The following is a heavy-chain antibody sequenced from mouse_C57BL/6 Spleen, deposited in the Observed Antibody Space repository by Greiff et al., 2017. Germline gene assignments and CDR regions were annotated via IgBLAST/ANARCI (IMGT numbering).Heavy chain of an antibody. V-gene: IGHV1-76*01. D-gene: IGHD1-1*01. CDR1: GYTFTDYY. CDR2: IYPGSGNT. Sequence: QVQLQQSGAELVRPGASVKLSCKASGYTFTDYYINWVKQRPGQGLEWIARIYPGSGNTYYNEKFKGKATLTAEKSSSTAYMQLSSLTYEDSAVYFAARDGSSAYCFDYWGQGTTLTVSS. J-gene: IGHJ2*01. CDR3: ARDGSSAYCFDY.